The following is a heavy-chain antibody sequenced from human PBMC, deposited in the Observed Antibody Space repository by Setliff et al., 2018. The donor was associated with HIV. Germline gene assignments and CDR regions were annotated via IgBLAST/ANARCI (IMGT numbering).Heavy chain of an antibody. V-gene: IGHV1-3*01. D-gene: IGHD2-15*01. J-gene: IGHJ6*04. CDR3: ARDSRDIVVVIAPEPEPYYYYGMDV. CDR1: GYTFTSYA. Sequence: ASVKVSCKASGYTFTSYAMHWVRQAPGQRLEWMGWINAGNGNTKYSQKFQGRVTITRDTSASTAYMELSSLRSEDTAVYYCARDSRDIVVVIAPEPEPYYYYGMDVWGEGTTVTVSS. CDR2: INAGNGNT.